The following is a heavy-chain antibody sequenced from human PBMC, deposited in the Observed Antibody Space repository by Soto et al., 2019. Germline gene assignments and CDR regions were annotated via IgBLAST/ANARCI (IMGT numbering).Heavy chain of an antibody. D-gene: IGHD2-2*02. V-gene: IGHV4-31*03. CDR1: GGSISSAAYY. CDR2: ISHSGST. CDR3: AKEYTYGSNFFDC. Sequence: SGTLSLTCTVSGGSISSAAYYWSWIRQHPGKGLEWIGYISHSGSTYYNPSLKSRVIISVDTSKNQFSLSLTSATAADTAVYYCAKEYTYGSNFFDCWGQGALVSVSS. J-gene: IGHJ4*02.